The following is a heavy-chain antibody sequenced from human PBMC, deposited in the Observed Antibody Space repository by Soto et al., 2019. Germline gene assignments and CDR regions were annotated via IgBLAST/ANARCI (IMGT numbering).Heavy chain of an antibody. J-gene: IGHJ6*02. CDR3: ARDHKWDYDLFYGMDV. V-gene: IGHV3-48*03. D-gene: IGHD3-9*01. CDR1: GFTFSSYE. CDR2: ISSSGSTI. Sequence: SLRLSCAASGFTFSSYEMNWVRQAPGKGLEWVSYISSSGSTIYYADSVKGRFTISRDNAKNSLYLQMNSLRAEDTAVYYCARDHKWDYDLFYGMDVWGQGTTVTVSS.